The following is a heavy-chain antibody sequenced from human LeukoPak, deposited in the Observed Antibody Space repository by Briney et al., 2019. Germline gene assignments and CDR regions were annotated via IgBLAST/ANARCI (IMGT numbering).Heavy chain of an antibody. CDR3: AREYCSSTSCYNFDY. Sequence: GGSLRLSCAASGFTFDDYGMRWVRQAPGEGLEWVSGINWNGGSTGYADSVKGRFTISRDNAKNSMYLQMNSLRAEDTALYYCAREYCSSTSCYNFDYWGQGTLVTVSS. J-gene: IGHJ4*02. D-gene: IGHD2-2*02. CDR1: GFTFDDYG. CDR2: INWNGGST. V-gene: IGHV3-20*04.